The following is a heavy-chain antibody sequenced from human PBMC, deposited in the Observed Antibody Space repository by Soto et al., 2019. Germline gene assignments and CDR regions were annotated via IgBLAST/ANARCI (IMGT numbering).Heavy chain of an antibody. Sequence: QIQLMQSGAEVKKPGASVKVSCKASGYTFTRYCIHWVRQAPGQRLEWTGWINAGNGNTKYSEKFQGRVTITRDTSASTAYLELSSLRSEDTAVYYCARDPNDSSAYYHHYYYGMDVWGQGTTVTVSS. D-gene: IGHD3-22*01. J-gene: IGHJ6*02. V-gene: IGHV1-3*01. CDR2: INAGNGNT. CDR1: GYTFTRYC. CDR3: ARDPNDSSAYYHHYYYGMDV.